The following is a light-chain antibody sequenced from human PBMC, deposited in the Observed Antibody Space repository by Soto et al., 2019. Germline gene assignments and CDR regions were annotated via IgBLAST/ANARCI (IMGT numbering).Light chain of an antibody. CDR2: AAS. Sequence: EIQLTQSPSSLSSSVGVRVTITCRASQTIHNFLNWYQQTPGKAPKLLIYAASNLRGVVPSRFSGGGSGTDFTLTINSLQPEDVATYYCQESFSPLYTFGRGTMLDI. J-gene: IGKJ2*01. V-gene: IGKV1-39*01. CDR1: QTIHNF. CDR3: QESFSPLYT.